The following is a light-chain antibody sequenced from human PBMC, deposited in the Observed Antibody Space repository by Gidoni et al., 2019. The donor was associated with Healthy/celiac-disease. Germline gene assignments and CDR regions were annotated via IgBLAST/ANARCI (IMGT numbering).Light chain of an antibody. J-gene: IGKJ1*01. CDR2: KAS. Sequence: DIQMTQSPSTLSASVGERVTITCRARQSSSSCMAWYQQKPGKAPKLLIYKASSLESGVPSRLSGGGSGTEFPLTISSLQPDDFAAYYCQLAWAFGPGTKVEIK. V-gene: IGKV1-5*03. CDR3: QLAWA. CDR1: QSSSSC.